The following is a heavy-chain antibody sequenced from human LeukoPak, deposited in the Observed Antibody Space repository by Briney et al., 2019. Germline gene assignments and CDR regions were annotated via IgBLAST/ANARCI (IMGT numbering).Heavy chain of an antibody. D-gene: IGHD6-13*01. CDR3: AKDSFQGIAAAGTSGFDY. V-gene: IGHV3-30*02. J-gene: IGHJ4*02. Sequence: GGSLRLSCAASGFTFSSYGMHWVRQAPGKGLEWVAFIRYDGSNKYYADSVKGRFTISRDNSKNTLYLQMNSLRAEDTAVYYCAKDSFQGIAAAGTSGFDYWGQGTLVTVSS. CDR2: IRYDGSNK. CDR1: GFTFSSYG.